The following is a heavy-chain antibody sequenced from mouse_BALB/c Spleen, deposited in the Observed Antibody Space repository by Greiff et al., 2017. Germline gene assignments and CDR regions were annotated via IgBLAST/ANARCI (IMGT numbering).Heavy chain of an antibody. CDR1: GFTFSSYA. CDR2: ISSGGST. J-gene: IGHJ3*01. D-gene: IGHD1-1*01. Sequence: EVQGVESGGGLVKPGGSLKLSCAASGFTFSSYAMSWVRQTPEKRLEWVASISSGGSTYYPDSVKGRFTISRDNARNILYLQMSSLRSEDTAMYYCARDLLRSFAYWGQGTLVTVSA. CDR3: ARDLLRSFAY. V-gene: IGHV5-6-5*01.